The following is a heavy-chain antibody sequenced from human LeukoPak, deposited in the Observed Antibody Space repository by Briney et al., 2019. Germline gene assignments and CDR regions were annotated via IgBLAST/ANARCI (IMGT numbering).Heavy chain of an antibody. CDR2: ISGSGGST. CDR1: GFTFSSYA. CDR3: AKDRYSSGWFRGGAYDY. Sequence: GALRLSCAASGFTFSSYAMSWVRQAPGKGLEWVSAISGSGGSTYYADSVKGRFTISRDNSKNTLYLQMNSLRAEDTAVYYCAKDRYSSGWFRGGAYDYWGQGTLVTVSS. V-gene: IGHV3-23*01. J-gene: IGHJ4*02. D-gene: IGHD6-19*01.